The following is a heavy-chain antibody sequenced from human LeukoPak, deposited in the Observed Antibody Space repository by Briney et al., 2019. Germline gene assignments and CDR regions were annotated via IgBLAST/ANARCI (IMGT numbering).Heavy chain of an antibody. Sequence: PLETLSLTCTVSGASLISYYWNWIRQPPGKGLEWIGYIYYNGSPNYNPSLKSRVTMSQDTSKSQFSLKLTSVTAADTAVYYCARDSRSYERSGYYHFDYWGQGSLVTVSS. CDR3: ARDSRSYERSGYYHFDY. D-gene: IGHD3-22*01. CDR2: IYYNGSP. J-gene: IGHJ4*02. V-gene: IGHV4-59*01. CDR1: GASLISYY.